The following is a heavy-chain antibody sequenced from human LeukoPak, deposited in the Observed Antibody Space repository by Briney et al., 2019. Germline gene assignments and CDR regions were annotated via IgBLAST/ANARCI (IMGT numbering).Heavy chain of an antibody. CDR2: ISPYNGNT. CDR1: GYTFTSYG. Sequence: ASVKVSCKASGYTFTSYGISWVRQAPGQGLEWMGWISPYNGNTNYAQKFQGRVTMTTDTSTSTAYMELRSLRSDDTAVYYCATCGGGSCFNAFDHWGQGTLVTVSS. V-gene: IGHV1-18*01. D-gene: IGHD2-15*01. CDR3: ATCGGGSCFNAFDH. J-gene: IGHJ4*02.